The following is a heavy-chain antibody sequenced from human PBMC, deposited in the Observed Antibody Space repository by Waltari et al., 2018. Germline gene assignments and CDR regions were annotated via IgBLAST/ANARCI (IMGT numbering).Heavy chain of an antibody. V-gene: IGHV3-21*01. Sequence: EVQLVESGGGLVKPGGSLRLSCAASGFTFSSYSMNWVRQAPGKGLERVSSISSSSSYIYYADSVKGRFTISRDNAKNSLYLQMNSLRAEDTAVYYCARDLSSITMIVGYYYYYGMDVWGQGTTVTVSS. CDR1: GFTFSSYS. CDR3: ARDLSSITMIVGYYYYYGMDV. D-gene: IGHD3-22*01. CDR2: ISSSSSYI. J-gene: IGHJ6*02.